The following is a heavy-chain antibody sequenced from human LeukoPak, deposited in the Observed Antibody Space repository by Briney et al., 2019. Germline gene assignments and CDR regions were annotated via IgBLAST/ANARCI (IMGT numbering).Heavy chain of an antibody. Sequence: PGGSLRLSCAASGFTVSSNYMSWVRQAPGKGLEWVSVIYSGGSTYYADSVKGRFTISRDNSKNTLYLQMNSLRAEDTAVYYCARVRHYYDSSGYYPDAFDIWGQGTMVTVSS. CDR2: IYSGGST. V-gene: IGHV3-53*01. D-gene: IGHD3-22*01. CDR3: ARVRHYYDSSGYYPDAFDI. J-gene: IGHJ3*02. CDR1: GFTVSSNY.